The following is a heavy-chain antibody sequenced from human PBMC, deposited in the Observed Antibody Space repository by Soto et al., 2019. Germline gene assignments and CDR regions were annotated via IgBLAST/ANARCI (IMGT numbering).Heavy chain of an antibody. D-gene: IGHD6-6*01. CDR2: ISSGGSSI. V-gene: IGHV3-48*03. J-gene: IGHJ6*02. CDR3: AREYSSSNYYHGTDV. Sequence: GGSLRLSCAASGFTFSSYEMNWVRQAPGKGLEWVSYISSGGSSIYYADSVKGRFTISRDNAKNSLYLQMNSLRAEDTAVYYCAREYSSSNYYHGTDVWGQGTTVTVSS. CDR1: GFTFSSYE.